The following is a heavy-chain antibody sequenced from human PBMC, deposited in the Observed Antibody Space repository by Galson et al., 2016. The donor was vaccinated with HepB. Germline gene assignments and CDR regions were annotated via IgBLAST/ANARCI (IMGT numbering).Heavy chain of an antibody. CDR2: MNPNSGDT. CDR1: GYTFTSFD. D-gene: IGHD2-8*01. CDR3: ATDGPHYVLRKYYVMDV. J-gene: IGHJ6*04. V-gene: IGHV1-8*01. Sequence: SVKVSCKASGYTFTSFDINWVRQATGQGLEWMGWMNPNSGDTGYAQKFQGRVTMTRDTSKSTVYLELSSLRSEDTAVYYCATDGPHYVLRKYYVMDVWGKGTTVTVSS.